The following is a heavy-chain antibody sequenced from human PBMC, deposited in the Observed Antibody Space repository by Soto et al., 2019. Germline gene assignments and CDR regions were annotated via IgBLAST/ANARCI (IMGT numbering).Heavy chain of an antibody. J-gene: IGHJ4*02. CDR1: GDSFTSYD. D-gene: IGHD6-19*01. V-gene: IGHV1-8*01. CDR2: MDPKTGNT. Sequence: ASVKVSCKASGDSFTSYDSNWGRQATGQGLEWMGWMDPKTGNTDYGQKFQRRVTMTRNTSISTAYKELSSLTSEDTAVYYCARGRGWRDYWGQGTLVTVSS. CDR3: ARGRGWRDY.